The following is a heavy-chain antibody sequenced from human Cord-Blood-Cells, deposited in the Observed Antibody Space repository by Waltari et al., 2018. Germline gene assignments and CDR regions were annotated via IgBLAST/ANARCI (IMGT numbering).Heavy chain of an antibody. D-gene: IGHD7-27*01. CDR1: GGSISSSNW. Sequence: QVQLQESGPGLVKPSGTLSLTCAVPGGSISSSNWWSWVRQPPGKGLEWIGEIDHSGSTNYNPSLKSRVTISVDKSKNQFSLKLSSVTAADTAVYYCAREFNWGSGWYFDLWGRGTMVTVSS. CDR3: AREFNWGSGWYFDL. J-gene: IGHJ2*01. CDR2: IDHSGST. V-gene: IGHV4-4*02.